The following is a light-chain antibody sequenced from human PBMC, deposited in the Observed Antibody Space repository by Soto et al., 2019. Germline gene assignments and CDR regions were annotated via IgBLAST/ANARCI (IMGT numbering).Light chain of an antibody. J-gene: IGLJ1*01. V-gene: IGLV2-23*02. CDR2: EVN. CDR3: CSYAGTNTYV. CDR1: SSDVGSYNL. Sequence: QSALTQPASVSGSPGQSITISCTGTSSDVGSYNLVSWYQQHPGKAPKLMIYEVNKRPSGVSNRFSGSKSANTASLTISGLHTEDEAYYYCCSYAGTNTYVFGTGTKVTVL.